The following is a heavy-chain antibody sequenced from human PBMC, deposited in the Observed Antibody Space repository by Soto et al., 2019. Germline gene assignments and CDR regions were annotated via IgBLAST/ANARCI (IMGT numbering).Heavy chain of an antibody. CDR3: AKERCGGGNCSQGWFDP. J-gene: IGHJ5*02. V-gene: IGHV3-23*01. Sequence: EVQLLESGGGLVQPGGSLRLSCAASGFTFSNYAMTWVRQAPGKGLDWVTSISDSAGSTEYADSVKGRFTVSRDNSKNILYLQMNSLRADDTAVDYCAKERCGGGNCSQGWFDPWGQGTLVIVSS. CDR1: GFTFSNYA. D-gene: IGHD2-21*01. CDR2: ISDSAGST.